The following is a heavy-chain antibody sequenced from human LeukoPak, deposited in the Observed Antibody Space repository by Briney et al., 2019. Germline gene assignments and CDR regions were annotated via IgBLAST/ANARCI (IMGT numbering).Heavy chain of an antibody. CDR2: IYTSGST. J-gene: IGHJ4*02. CDR3: ASRPADSTWYGVFDY. CDR1: GGSISSYY. Sequence: PSETLSLTCTVSGGSISSYYWSWIRQPAGKGLEWIGRIYTSGSTNYNPSLKSRVTMSLDTSRDQFSLRLTSVTAADTAIYYCASRPADSTWYGVFDYWSQGTLVTVSS. V-gene: IGHV4-4*07. D-gene: IGHD6-13*01.